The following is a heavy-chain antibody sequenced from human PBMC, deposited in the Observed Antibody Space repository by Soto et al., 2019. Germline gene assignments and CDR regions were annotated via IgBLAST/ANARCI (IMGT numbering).Heavy chain of an antibody. D-gene: IGHD6-19*01. Sequence: ASVKVSCKASGYTFTSYDINWVRQATGQGLEWVGWMNPNSGNTGYAQKFQGRVTMTRNTSISTAYMELSSLRSEDTAVYYCARGEDSSGWYWGLNYYYYGMDVWGQGTTVTVSS. V-gene: IGHV1-8*01. CDR2: MNPNSGNT. CDR3: ARGEDSSGWYWGLNYYYYGMDV. J-gene: IGHJ6*02. CDR1: GYTFTSYD.